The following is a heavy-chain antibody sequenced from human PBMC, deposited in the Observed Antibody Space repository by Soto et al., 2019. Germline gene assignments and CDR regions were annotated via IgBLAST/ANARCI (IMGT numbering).Heavy chain of an antibody. V-gene: IGHV1-18*01. D-gene: IGHD1-1*01. Sequence: QVHLVQSGAEVKKPGASVKVSCKGSGYDFTTYGITWVRQAPGPGLEWMAWISAHNGNTDCAQKLQVRVTVTRDTPTRTAYIELRSLRSDDTAVYSCERGRYGDYWGQGALVTVSS. J-gene: IGHJ4*02. CDR3: ERGRYGDY. CDR1: GYDFTTYG. CDR2: ISAHNGNT.